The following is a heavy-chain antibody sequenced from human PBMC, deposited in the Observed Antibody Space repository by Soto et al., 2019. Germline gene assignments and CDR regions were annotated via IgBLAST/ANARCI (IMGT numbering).Heavy chain of an antibody. CDR1: GASITSTTYF. J-gene: IGHJ4*02. V-gene: IGHV4-39*01. Sequence: TLSLTCSLSGASITSTTYFWAWIRKTPGKGLEWVDSIYYSGKTHYNPSLKSRATISVDRSRNQFSLEVKSVTTADTAVYYCAKNLPRTGRFDYWGQGTVVTVSS. CDR3: AKNLPRTGRFDY. CDR2: IYYSGKT.